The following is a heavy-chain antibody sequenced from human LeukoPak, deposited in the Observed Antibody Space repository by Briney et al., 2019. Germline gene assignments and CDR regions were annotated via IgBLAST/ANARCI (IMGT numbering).Heavy chain of an antibody. J-gene: IGHJ4*02. Sequence: GGSLRLSCAASGFTFSSYSMNWVRQAPGKGLEWVSYISSSSTIYYADSVKGRFTISRDNAKNSLYLQMNSLIAEETAVYYCARVGDYYDSSGHYYPFDYWGQGTLVTVSS. D-gene: IGHD3-22*01. V-gene: IGHV3-48*01. CDR2: ISSSSTI. CDR1: GFTFSSYS. CDR3: ARVGDYYDSSGHYYPFDY.